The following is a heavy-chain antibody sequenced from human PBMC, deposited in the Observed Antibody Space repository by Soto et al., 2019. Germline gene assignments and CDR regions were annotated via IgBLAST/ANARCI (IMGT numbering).Heavy chain of an antibody. D-gene: IGHD2-15*01. CDR2: IKQDGSEK. J-gene: IGHJ3*02. CDR1: GFTFSSYW. Sequence: EVQLVESGGGLVQPGGSLRLSCAASGFTFSSYWMSWVRQAPGKGLEWVANIKQDGSEKYYVDSVKGRFTISRDNAKNPLYLQMNSLRAEDTAVYYCATLGSTDAFDIWGQGTMVTVFS. CDR3: ATLGSTDAFDI. V-gene: IGHV3-7*03.